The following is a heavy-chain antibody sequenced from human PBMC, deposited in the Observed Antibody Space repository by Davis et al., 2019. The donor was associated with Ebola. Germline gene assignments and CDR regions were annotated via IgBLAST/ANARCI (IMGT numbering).Heavy chain of an antibody. CDR2: IKQDGIEK. CDR1: GFTFSSYW. CDR3: AREGGGSWGY. J-gene: IGHJ4*02. D-gene: IGHD2-15*01. V-gene: IGHV3-7*01. Sequence: PGGSLTLSCAASGFTFSSYWMSWVRQAPGKGLEWVANIKQDGIEKYYVDSVEGRFSVSRDNAKNSLYLQMNSLRAEDTAVYYCAREGGGSWGYWGQGTLVTVSS.